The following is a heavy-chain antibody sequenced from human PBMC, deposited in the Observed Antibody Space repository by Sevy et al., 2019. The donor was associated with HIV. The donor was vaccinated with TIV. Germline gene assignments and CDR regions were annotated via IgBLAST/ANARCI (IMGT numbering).Heavy chain of an antibody. CDR1: GFTFSSYS. D-gene: IGHD1-1*01. Sequence: GGSLRLSCAASGFTFSSYSMNWVRQAPGKGLEWVSSISSSSSYIYYADSVKGRFTISRDNSKNSLYLQMNSLRAEDTAVYYCARESAVGGTNFFDYWGQGTLVTVSS. J-gene: IGHJ4*02. V-gene: IGHV3-21*01. CDR2: ISSSSSYI. CDR3: ARESAVGGTNFFDY.